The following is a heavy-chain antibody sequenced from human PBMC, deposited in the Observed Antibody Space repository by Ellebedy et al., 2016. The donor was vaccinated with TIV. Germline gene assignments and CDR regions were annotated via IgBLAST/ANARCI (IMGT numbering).Heavy chain of an antibody. CDR1: GYTFTDYY. D-gene: IGHD5-24*01. J-gene: IGHJ6*02. CDR2: INTSSGAT. V-gene: IGHV1-2*02. Sequence: AASVKVSCKASGYTFTDYYMHWVRQAPGQGLQWVGWINTSSGATRYAQEFQDRVTMTRDTSISAAYMELSRLRSDDTAVYHCATESEENGMDVWGQGTTVTVSS. CDR3: ATESEENGMDV.